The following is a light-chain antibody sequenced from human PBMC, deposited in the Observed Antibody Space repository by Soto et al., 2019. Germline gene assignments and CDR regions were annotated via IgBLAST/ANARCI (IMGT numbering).Light chain of an antibody. CDR3: QQYGSSPQT. CDR2: GAS. J-gene: IGKJ1*01. V-gene: IGKV3-20*01. Sequence: EIVMTQSPATLSVSPGERATLFCRASQSVSGSFLAWYQQKPGQAPRLLMYGASSRATGIPDRFSGGGSGTDFTLTISRLEPEDFAVYYCQQYGSSPQTFGQGTKVDI. CDR1: QSVSGSF.